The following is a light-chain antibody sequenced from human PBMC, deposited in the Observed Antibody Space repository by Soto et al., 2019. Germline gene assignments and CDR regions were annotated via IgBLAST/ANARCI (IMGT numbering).Light chain of an antibody. V-gene: IGKV1-12*01. CDR1: QGISSW. Sequence: DIQMTQSPSSVPASVGDRVTITCRASQGISSWLAWYQQKPGKAPKLLIYDVSSLQSGVPSRFSGSGSGTDFTLTISSLQAEDVAVYYCQQYYSTPITFGQGTRLEIK. J-gene: IGKJ5*01. CDR2: DVS. CDR3: QQYYSTPIT.